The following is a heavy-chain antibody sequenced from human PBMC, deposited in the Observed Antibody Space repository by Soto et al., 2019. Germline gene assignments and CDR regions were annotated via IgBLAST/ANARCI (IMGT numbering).Heavy chain of an antibody. CDR1: GGSISSYY. D-gene: IGHD2-15*01. V-gene: IGHV4-59*08. CDR2: IYYSGST. J-gene: IGHJ4*02. CDR3: ARRYGGTFDY. Sequence: SETLSLTCTVSGGSISSYYWSWIRQPPGKGLEWIGYIYYSGSTNYNPSLKSRVTISVDTSKNQFSLRLSSVTAADTAVYYCARRYGGTFDYWGQGTLVTVS.